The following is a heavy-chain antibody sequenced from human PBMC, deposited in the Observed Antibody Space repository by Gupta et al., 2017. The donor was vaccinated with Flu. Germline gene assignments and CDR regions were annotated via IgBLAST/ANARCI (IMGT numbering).Heavy chain of an antibody. J-gene: IGHJ6*02. V-gene: IGHV4-39*01. CDR2: IFYSGPT. CDR3: AGLTPTYQLPLV. D-gene: IGHD2-2*01. CDR1: IGSGIYR. Sequence: IGSGIYRWGWIRQPPGKGLEWIGSIFYSGPTHDKPSLRSRVTISVDTSKSQFSLKLSSLTAADTAVYFWAGLTPTYQLPLVWCQGTTVTVSS.